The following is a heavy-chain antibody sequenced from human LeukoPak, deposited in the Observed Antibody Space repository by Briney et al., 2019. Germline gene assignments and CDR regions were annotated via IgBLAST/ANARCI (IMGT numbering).Heavy chain of an antibody. Sequence: GASVKVSCKASGGTFSSYAISWVRQAPGQGLEWMGRIIPILGIANYAQKFQGRVTITADKSTSTAYMELSSLRAEDTAVYYCAKNGEPHYYMAVWGKGTTVTVS. CDR1: GGTFSSYA. CDR2: IIPILGIA. D-gene: IGHD1-14*01. V-gene: IGHV1-69*04. J-gene: IGHJ6*03. CDR3: AKNGEPHYYMAV.